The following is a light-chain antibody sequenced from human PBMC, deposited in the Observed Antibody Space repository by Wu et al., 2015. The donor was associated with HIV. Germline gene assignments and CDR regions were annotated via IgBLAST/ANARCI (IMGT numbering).Light chain of an antibody. CDR3: QLYKTYFVLT. J-gene: IGKJ4*01. CDR2: QAS. V-gene: IGKV1-5*03. CDR1: QSISNW. Sequence: DIQMTQSPSTLSASVGDRVTITCRASQSISNWLAWYQQKPGRAPKLLIYQASNLESGVPSRFNGSGSGTEFTLTISSLQPDDFATYYCQLYKTYFVLTFGGGTKVEIK.